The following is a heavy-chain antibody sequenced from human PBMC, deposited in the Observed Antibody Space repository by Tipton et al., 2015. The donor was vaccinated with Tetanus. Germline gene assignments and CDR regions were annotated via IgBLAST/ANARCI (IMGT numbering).Heavy chain of an antibody. CDR1: GFTFSSYN. Sequence: SLRLSCVASGFTFSSYNMNWVRQAPGKGLEWLSYISGTGSAIDYADSVKGRFTISRDNAKNSLYLQMNGLRDDDTAVYFCARDFRPIFGVAHPFDSWGQGTRVTVTS. J-gene: IGHJ5*01. V-gene: IGHV3-48*02. CDR2: ISGTGSAI. CDR3: ARDFRPIFGVAHPFDS. D-gene: IGHD3-3*01.